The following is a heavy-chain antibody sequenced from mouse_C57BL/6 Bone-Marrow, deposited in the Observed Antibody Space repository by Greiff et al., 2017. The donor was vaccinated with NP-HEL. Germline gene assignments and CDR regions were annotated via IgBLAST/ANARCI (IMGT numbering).Heavy chain of an antibody. Sequence: EVQLQQSGPELVKPGASVKISCKASGYTFTDYYMNWVKQSHGKSLEWIGAINPNNGGTSYNQKFKGKATLTVDKSSSTAYMELRSLTSEDSAVYYCARNDYHRRYYAMDYWGQGTSVTVSS. V-gene: IGHV1-26*01. J-gene: IGHJ4*01. CDR2: INPNNGGT. CDR1: GYTFTDYY. CDR3: ARNDYHRRYYAMDY. D-gene: IGHD2-4*01.